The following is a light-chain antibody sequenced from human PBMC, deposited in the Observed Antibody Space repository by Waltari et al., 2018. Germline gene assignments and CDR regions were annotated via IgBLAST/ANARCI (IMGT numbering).Light chain of an antibody. Sequence: QSALTQPASVSASPGESITISCTATSSDVGDFNSVSWYQQHPGKAPKFMIYDVSNRPSGVSHRFSGSKSGNTASLTISGLQVEDEAVYYCSSFTTSSTLLFGGGTKLTVL. CDR2: DVS. CDR3: SSFTTSSTLL. V-gene: IGLV2-14*03. J-gene: IGLJ2*01. CDR1: SSDVGDFNS.